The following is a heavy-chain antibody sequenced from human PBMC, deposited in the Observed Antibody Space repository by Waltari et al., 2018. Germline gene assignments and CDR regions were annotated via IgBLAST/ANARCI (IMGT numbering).Heavy chain of an antibody. V-gene: IGHV3-33*01. D-gene: IGHD5-18*01. Sequence: QVQLVESGGGVVQPGRSLRLSCAASGFTFSSYGMHWVRQAPGKGLEWVAVIWYDGSNKDYADSVKGRFTISRDNSKNTLYLQMNSLRAEDTAVYYCARETELWFDYWGQGTLVTVSS. CDR1: GFTFSSYG. CDR2: IWYDGSNK. J-gene: IGHJ4*02. CDR3: ARETELWFDY.